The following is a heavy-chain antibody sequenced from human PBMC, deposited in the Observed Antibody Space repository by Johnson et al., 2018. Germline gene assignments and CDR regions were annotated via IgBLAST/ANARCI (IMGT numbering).Heavy chain of an antibody. CDR1: GFTFDDYA. CDR2: ISWNSGSI. CDR3: ARGRIEAPYYYYYYMDV. V-gene: IGHV3-9*01. J-gene: IGHJ6*03. D-gene: IGHD2-15*01. Sequence: VQLVQSGGGLVQPGRSLRLSCAASGFTFDDYAIHWVRQAPGKGLEWVSGISWNSGSIGYADSVKGRFTISRDNAKNSLYLQMNSLCGEDTAVYYCARGRIEAPYYYYYYMDVWGKGTTVTVSS.